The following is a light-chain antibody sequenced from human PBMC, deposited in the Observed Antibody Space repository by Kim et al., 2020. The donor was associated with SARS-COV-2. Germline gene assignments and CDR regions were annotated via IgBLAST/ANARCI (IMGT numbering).Light chain of an antibody. CDR3: AAWDDSLNGYV. CDR1: RSNTGSKP. CDR2: INT. J-gene: IGLJ1*01. Sequence: QRFTIFCPGTRSNTGSKPVTWYHQPPGTAPKPLIYINTKRPSGVPDRFSGSKSGTSASLAISGLQSEDEADYYCAAWDDSLNGYVFGAGTKVPVL. V-gene: IGLV1-44*01.